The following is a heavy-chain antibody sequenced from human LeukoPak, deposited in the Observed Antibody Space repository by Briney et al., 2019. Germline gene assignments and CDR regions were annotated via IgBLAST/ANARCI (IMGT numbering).Heavy chain of an antibody. V-gene: IGHV4-30-4*08. CDR2: IYYSGTT. CDR1: GASITSGTYY. D-gene: IGHD2-2*01. Sequence: PSETLSLTCTVSGASITSGTYYWSWIRQPPGKGLEWLWYIYYSGTTYYSPSLKSRLIISVDTSKNQFSLNLSSVTAADTAVYYCARYHCTSTSCGFDPWGQGTLVTVSS. J-gene: IGHJ5*02. CDR3: ARYHCTSTSCGFDP.